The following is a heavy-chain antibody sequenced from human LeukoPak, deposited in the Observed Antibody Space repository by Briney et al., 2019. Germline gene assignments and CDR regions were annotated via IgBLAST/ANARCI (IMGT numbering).Heavy chain of an antibody. CDR1: GFTFSSYA. Sequence: GGSLRLSCAASGFTFSSYAMSWVRQAPGKGLEWVSAISGSGGSTYYADSVKGRFTISRDNSKNTLYLQMNSLRAEDTAVYYCAKGPVITMVRGVPPKYFDYWCQGTLVTVSS. J-gene: IGHJ4*02. CDR2: ISGSGGST. D-gene: IGHD3-10*01. V-gene: IGHV3-23*01. CDR3: AKGPVITMVRGVPPKYFDY.